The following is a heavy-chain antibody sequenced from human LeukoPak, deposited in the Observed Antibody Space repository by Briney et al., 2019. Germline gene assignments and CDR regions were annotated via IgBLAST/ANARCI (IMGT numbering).Heavy chain of an antibody. D-gene: IGHD3-3*01. Sequence: GGSLRLSCAASGFTFSSYWMHWVRQAPGKGLVWVSRINSDGSSTSYADSVKGRFTISRDNAKNTLYLQMNSLRAEDTAVYYCAKNFWSDKYYYYYMDVWGKGTTVTVSS. CDR1: GFTFSSYW. J-gene: IGHJ6*03. CDR2: INSDGSST. V-gene: IGHV3-74*01. CDR3: AKNFWSDKYYYYYMDV.